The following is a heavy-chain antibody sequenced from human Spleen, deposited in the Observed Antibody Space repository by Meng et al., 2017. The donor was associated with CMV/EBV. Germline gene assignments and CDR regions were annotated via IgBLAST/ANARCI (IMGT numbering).Heavy chain of an antibody. Sequence: GGSLRLSCAASGLTFSNYYMTWIRQAPGKGLDWVAYISTSGDRIYYADSVNGRFTISRDNAKNSLYLQMSSLRAEDTAVYYCARIDYDSSGYYGLGSYCDYWGQGTLVTVSS. CDR3: ARIDYDSSGYYGLGSYCDY. J-gene: IGHJ4*02. CDR1: GLTFSNYY. V-gene: IGHV3-11*04. D-gene: IGHD3-22*01. CDR2: ISTSGDRI.